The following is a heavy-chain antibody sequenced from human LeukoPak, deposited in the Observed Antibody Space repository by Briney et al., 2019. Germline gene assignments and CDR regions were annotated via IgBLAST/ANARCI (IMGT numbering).Heavy chain of an antibody. CDR2: IWYGGSNK. J-gene: IGHJ4*02. D-gene: IGHD2-2*01. CDR3: AKDQGVVPAADT. Sequence: GGSLRLSCAASGFIFSSYGMHWVRQAPGKGLEWVAVIWYGGSNKYYADSVKGRFTISRDNSKNTLYLQMNSLRAEDTAVYYCAKDQGVVPAADTWGQGTLVTVSS. V-gene: IGHV3-30*02. CDR1: GFIFSSYG.